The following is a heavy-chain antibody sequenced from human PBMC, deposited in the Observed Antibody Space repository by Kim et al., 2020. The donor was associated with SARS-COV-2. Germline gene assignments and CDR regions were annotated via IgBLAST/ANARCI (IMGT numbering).Heavy chain of an antibody. J-gene: IGHJ5*02. V-gene: IGHV1-69*05. CDR3: AMVIAAAGTSPFDP. Sequence: AQKFQGRVTITTDESTSTAYMELSSLRSEDTAVYYCAMVIAAAGTSPFDPWGQGTLVTVSS. D-gene: IGHD6-13*01.